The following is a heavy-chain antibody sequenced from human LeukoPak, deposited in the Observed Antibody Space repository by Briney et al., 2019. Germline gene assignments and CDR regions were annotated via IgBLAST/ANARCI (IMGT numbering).Heavy chain of an antibody. D-gene: IGHD6-25*01. CDR1: GFTFDDYA. V-gene: IGHV3-9*01. CDR2: ISWNSGSI. Sequence: SLRLTCAASGFTFDDYAMHWVRQAPGKGLEWVSGISWNSGSIGYAGSVKGRFTISRDNAKNSLYLQMNSLRAEDTALYYCVKDRGSNYYFYYGMDVWGQGTTVTVSS. J-gene: IGHJ6*02. CDR3: VKDRGSNYYFYYGMDV.